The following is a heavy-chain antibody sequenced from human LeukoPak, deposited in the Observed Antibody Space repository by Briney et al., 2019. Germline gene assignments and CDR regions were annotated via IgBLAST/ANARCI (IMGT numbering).Heavy chain of an antibody. V-gene: IGHV1-69*04. J-gene: IGHJ5*02. CDR1: GYTFTSYD. D-gene: IGHD3-22*01. Sequence: SVKVSCKASGYTFTSYDINWVRQAPGQGLEWMGRIIPILGIANYAQKFQGRVTITADKSTSTAYMELSSLRSEDTAVYYCARSSHYYGSSDLNWFDPWGQGTLVTVSS. CDR2: IIPILGIA. CDR3: ARSSHYYGSSDLNWFDP.